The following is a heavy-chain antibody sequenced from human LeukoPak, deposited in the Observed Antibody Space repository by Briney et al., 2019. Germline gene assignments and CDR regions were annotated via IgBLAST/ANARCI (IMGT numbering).Heavy chain of an antibody. CDR2: ICYSGST. Sequence: SETLSLTCAVSGGSISSSNYYWGWIRQPPGKGREWIGSICYSGSTYYTPSLKSRVTIAVDTSKNQFSLKLSSVTAAHTAVYYCARFNSGSYQHYFDYWGQGTLVTLSS. CDR3: ARFNSGSYQHYFDY. J-gene: IGHJ4*02. CDR1: GGSISSSNYY. V-gene: IGHV4-39*07. D-gene: IGHD1-26*01.